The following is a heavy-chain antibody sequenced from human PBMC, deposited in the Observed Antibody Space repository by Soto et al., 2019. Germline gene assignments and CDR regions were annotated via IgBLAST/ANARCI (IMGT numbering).Heavy chain of an antibody. Sequence: QVQLQASGPGLVRPSETLSITCTVSGGSISSHYWSWVRQAPGKGLEWIGHIYYRGSTNYNPSLRSRSTISVDASKSQFSLKLNSVTTADTAVYYCARDGREASGMDVWGQGTKVTVSS. D-gene: IGHD1-26*01. CDR1: GGSISSHY. CDR3: ARDGREASGMDV. V-gene: IGHV4-59*11. CDR2: IYYRGST. J-gene: IGHJ6*02.